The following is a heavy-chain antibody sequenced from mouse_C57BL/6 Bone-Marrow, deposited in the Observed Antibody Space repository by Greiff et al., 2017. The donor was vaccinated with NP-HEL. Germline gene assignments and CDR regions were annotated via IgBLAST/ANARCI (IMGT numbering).Heavy chain of an antibody. CDR1: GYTFTSYG. V-gene: IGHV1-81*01. CDR3: ARNENFYGAY. Sequence: QVQLQQSGAELARPGASVKLSCKASGYTFTSYGISWVKQRPGQGLEWIGKIYPRSGSTYYNEKFKGKATLTADKSSSTAYMQLRSLTSEDSAVYFCARNENFYGAYWGQGTLVTVSA. J-gene: IGHJ3*01. CDR2: IYPRSGST. D-gene: IGHD1-1*01.